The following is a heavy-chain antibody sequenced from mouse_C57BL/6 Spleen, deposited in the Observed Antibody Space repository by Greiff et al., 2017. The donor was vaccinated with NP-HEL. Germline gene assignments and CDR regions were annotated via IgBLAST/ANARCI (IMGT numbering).Heavy chain of an antibody. CDR2: IDPETGGT. CDR1: GYTFTDYE. Sequence: VQLQQSGAELVRPGASVTLSCKASGYTFTDYEMHWVKQTPVHGLEWIGAIDPETGGTAYNQKFKGKAILTADKSSSTAYMELRSLTSEDSAVYYCTRGYYDYDGGFAYWGQGTLVTVSA. V-gene: IGHV1-15*01. CDR3: TRGYYDYDGGFAY. J-gene: IGHJ3*01. D-gene: IGHD2-4*01.